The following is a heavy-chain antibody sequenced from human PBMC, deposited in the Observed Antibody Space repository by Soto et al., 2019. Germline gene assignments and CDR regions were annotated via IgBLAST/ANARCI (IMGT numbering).Heavy chain of an antibody. Sequence: QVQLQESGPGLVKPSETLSLTCTVSGGSISSYYWSWIRQPPGKGLEWIGYIYYSGSTNYNPSLKSRVTISVDTSKNQFSLKLSSVTAADTAVYYCARVGEVWRFDILTGYVSGIGWIDPWGQGTLVTVSS. J-gene: IGHJ5*02. CDR3: ARVGEVWRFDILTGYVSGIGWIDP. V-gene: IGHV4-59*01. CDR1: GGSISSYY. D-gene: IGHD3-9*01. CDR2: IYYSGST.